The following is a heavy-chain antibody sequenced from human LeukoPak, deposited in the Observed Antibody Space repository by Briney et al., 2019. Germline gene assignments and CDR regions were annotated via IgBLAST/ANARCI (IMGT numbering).Heavy chain of an antibody. CDR2: INHSGST. J-gene: IGHJ5*02. V-gene: IGHV4-34*01. CDR3: ARVVAAAGTSPYNWFDP. Sequence: SETLSLTCAVYGGSFSGYYWSWIRQPPGKGLEWIGEINHSGSTNYNPSLKSRVTISVDTSKNQFSLKLSSVTAADTAVYYCARVVAAAGTSPYNWFDPWGQGTLVTVSS. CDR1: GGSFSGYY. D-gene: IGHD6-13*01.